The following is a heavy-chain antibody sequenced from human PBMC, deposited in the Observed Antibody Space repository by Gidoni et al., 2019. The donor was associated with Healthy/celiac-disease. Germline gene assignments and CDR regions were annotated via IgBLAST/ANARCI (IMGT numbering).Heavy chain of an antibody. CDR1: GGSISSSY. D-gene: IGHD2-21*02. CDR3: ARSRGYCGGDCLYWYFDL. Sequence: QVQLQESGPGLVKPSETLSLTCTVSGGSISSSYWSWIRQPPGKGLEWIGYIYYSGSTNYNPSLKSRVTISVDTSKNQFSLKLSSVTAADTAVYYCARSRGYCGGDCLYWYFDLWGRGTLVTVSS. J-gene: IGHJ2*01. V-gene: IGHV4-59*01. CDR2: IYYSGST.